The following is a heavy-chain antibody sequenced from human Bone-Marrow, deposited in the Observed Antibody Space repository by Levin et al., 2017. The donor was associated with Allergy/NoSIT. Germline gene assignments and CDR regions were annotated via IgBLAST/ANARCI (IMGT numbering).Heavy chain of an antibody. V-gene: IGHV1-18*01. CDR1: GYTFTSYG. D-gene: IGHD6-13*01. CDR2: ISAYNGNT. J-gene: IGHJ6*02. Sequence: GASVKVSCKASGYTFTSYGISWVRQAPGQGLEWMGWISAYNGNTNYAQKLQGRVTMTTDTSTSTAYMELRSLRSDDTAVYYCARDHLSASSWYRPLTYYYGMDVWGQGTTVTVSS. CDR3: ARDHLSASSWYRPLTYYYGMDV.